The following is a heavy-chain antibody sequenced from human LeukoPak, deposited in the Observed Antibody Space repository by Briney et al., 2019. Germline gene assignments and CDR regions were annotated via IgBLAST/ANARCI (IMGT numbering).Heavy chain of an antibody. CDR1: GFTFSSYG. CDR2: IRYDGNNK. V-gene: IGHV3-30*02. D-gene: IGHD6-13*01. J-gene: IGHJ6*03. Sequence: PGGSLRLSCAASGFTFSSYGMHWVRQAPGKGLEWVAFIRYDGNNKYYADSVKGRFTVSRDNSKNTLYLQMNSLRAEDTAVYYCARVRYSSSWYYYYYMDVWGKGTTVTVSS. CDR3: ARVRYSSSWYYYYYMDV.